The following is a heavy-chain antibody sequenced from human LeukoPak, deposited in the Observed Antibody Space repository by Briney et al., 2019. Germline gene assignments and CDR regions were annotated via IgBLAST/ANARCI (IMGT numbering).Heavy chain of an antibody. D-gene: IGHD1-1*01. Sequence: SETLSLTCAVYGGSFSGYYWSWIRQPPGKGLEWIGEINHSGSTNYNPSLKSRVTISVDTSKNQFSLKLSSVTAADTAVYYCARGLEGDRDYWGQGTLVTVSS. CDR1: GGSFSGYY. CDR3: ARGLEGDRDY. J-gene: IGHJ4*02. V-gene: IGHV4-34*01. CDR2: INHSGST.